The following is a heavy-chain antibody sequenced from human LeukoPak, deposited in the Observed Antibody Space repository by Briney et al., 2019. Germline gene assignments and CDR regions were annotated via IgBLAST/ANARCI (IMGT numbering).Heavy chain of an antibody. Sequence: GGSLRLSCAASGFTFRSHDMSWVRQAPGKGLEWVSSISDNGVTRYYADSVKGRFTISRDNSDNTVYLQMNSLRAEDTAIYYCAKAPAPYYYYYGMDVWGQGTAVTVSS. CDR3: AKAPAPYYYYYGMDV. CDR2: ISDNGVTR. CDR1: GFTFRSHD. V-gene: IGHV3-23*01. J-gene: IGHJ6*02.